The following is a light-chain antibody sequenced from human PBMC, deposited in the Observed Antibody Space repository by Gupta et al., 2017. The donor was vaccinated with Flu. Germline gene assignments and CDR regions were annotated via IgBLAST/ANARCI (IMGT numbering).Light chain of an antibody. CDR1: RSGVRTF. CDR2: GTS. CDR3: HQYKTWPRT. V-gene: IGKV3-20*01. Sequence: GAPPSVPAEGVTTPCRAGRSGVRTFLAWYHQKPGQAPRVLIYGTSTRATGIPDRFSGSGSGTDFTLTINSLEPEDFGFFYCHQYKTWPRTFGQGTKVEIK. J-gene: IGKJ2*02.